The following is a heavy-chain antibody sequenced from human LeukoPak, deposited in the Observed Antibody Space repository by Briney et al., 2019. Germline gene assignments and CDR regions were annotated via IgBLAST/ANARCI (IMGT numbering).Heavy chain of an antibody. Sequence: DPAQTLSLTCAVSGGSISSGGDSWSWIRQPPGKGVEWFGYICHNGSTYYNPSLKSRVTISVDRSKNQFSLKLSSVTAADTAVYYCARAYDYGDYEGTGVTWFDPWGQGTLVTVSS. CDR1: GGSISSGGDS. CDR3: ARAYDYGDYEGTGVTWFDP. V-gene: IGHV4-30-2*01. CDR2: ICHNGST. D-gene: IGHD4-17*01. J-gene: IGHJ5*02.